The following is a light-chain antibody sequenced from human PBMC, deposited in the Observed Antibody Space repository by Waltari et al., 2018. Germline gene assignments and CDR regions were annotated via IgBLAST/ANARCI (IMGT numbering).Light chain of an antibody. CDR1: NSDVGRYNF. J-gene: IGLJ1*01. CDR3: SSYTTSRTYV. CDR2: EVT. V-gene: IGLV2-14*01. Sequence: QSALTQPASVSGSPGQSITISCTGTNSDVGRYNFFSWFQQHPGEAPKLMIYEVTNRPSGVSNRFSGSKSGNTASLIISGLQGEDEADYYCSSYTTSRTYVFGTGTKVTVL.